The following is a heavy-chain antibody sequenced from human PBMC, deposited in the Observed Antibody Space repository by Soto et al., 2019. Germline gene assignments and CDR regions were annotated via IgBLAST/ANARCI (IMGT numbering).Heavy chain of an antibody. Sequence: GGSLGLSCAASGFTFSSYAMSWVRQAPGKGLEWVSAISGSGGSTYYADSVKGRFTISRDNSKNTLYLQMNSLRAEDTAVYYCAKDMITFGGVIGPEYAFDIWGQGTMVTVSS. J-gene: IGHJ3*02. D-gene: IGHD3-16*02. CDR3: AKDMITFGGVIGPEYAFDI. CDR1: GFTFSSYA. CDR2: ISGSGGST. V-gene: IGHV3-23*01.